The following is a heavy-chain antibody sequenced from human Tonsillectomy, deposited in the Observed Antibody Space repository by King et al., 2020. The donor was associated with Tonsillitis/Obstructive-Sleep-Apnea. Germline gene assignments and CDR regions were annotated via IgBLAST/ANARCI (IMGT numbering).Heavy chain of an antibody. CDR3: ARGAYESSDYHRHWFDP. V-gene: IGHV4-4*02. CDR1: GGSITRNNW. D-gene: IGHD3-22*01. Sequence: QLQESGPGLVKPSGTLSLTCDVSGGSITRNNWWSWVRQPPGKGLEWIGEIYHGGNTNYNPSLKSRVYISLDRSKNQVSLNVSSVTAADTAVYYCARGAYESSDYHRHWFDPWGQGTLVTVSS. CDR2: IYHGGNT. J-gene: IGHJ5*02.